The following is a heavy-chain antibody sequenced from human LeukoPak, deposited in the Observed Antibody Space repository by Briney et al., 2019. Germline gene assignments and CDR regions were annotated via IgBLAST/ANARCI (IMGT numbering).Heavy chain of an antibody. J-gene: IGHJ3*02. V-gene: IGHV4-38-2*01. CDR2: IYHSGDT. Sequence: KPSETLSLTCAVSGYSISSGYYWGWIRQPPGKGLEWIGNIYHSGDTYYKPSLKSRATISVDTSKNQFSLKLNSVTAADTAIYYRARLIRTGGGQGAFDIWGQGTMVTVSS. CDR1: GYSISSGYY. D-gene: IGHD2-8*02. CDR3: ARLIRTGGGQGAFDI.